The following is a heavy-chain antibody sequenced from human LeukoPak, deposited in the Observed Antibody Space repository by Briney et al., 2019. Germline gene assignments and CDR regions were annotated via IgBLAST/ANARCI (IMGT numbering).Heavy chain of an antibody. Sequence: ASVKVSCKASGYTFTSYGISWVRQAPGQGLEWMGWISAYNGNTNYAQKLQGRVTMTTDTSTSTAYMELRSLRSDDTAVYYCAREYDFWSGRGALADYWGQGTLVTASS. J-gene: IGHJ4*02. CDR1: GYTFTSYG. CDR3: AREYDFWSGRGALADY. D-gene: IGHD3-3*01. V-gene: IGHV1-18*01. CDR2: ISAYNGNT.